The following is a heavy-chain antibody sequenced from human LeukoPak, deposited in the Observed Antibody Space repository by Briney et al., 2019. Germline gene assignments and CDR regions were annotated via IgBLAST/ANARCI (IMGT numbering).Heavy chain of an antibody. CDR2: INNSGTT. J-gene: IGHJ6*03. CDR3: AGSRGYTSGLWYYYMDV. V-gene: IGHV4-34*01. D-gene: IGHD6-25*01. CDR1: GGSFSGYY. Sequence: KPSETLSLTCAVYGGSFSGYYWSWIRQPPGKGLEWIAEINNSGTTNYNPSLKGRVTISVGTSKNQFSLKLSSVTAADTAVYYCAGSRGYTSGLWYYYMDVWDKGTTVTVSS.